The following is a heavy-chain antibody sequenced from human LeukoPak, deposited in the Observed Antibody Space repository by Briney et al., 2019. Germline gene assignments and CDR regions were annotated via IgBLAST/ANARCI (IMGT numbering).Heavy chain of an antibody. J-gene: IGHJ4*02. CDR3: AKKGQADDGGKPD. V-gene: IGHV3-23*01. CDR1: GFTFSSYA. Sequence: GGSLRLSCAASGFTFSSYAMSWVRQAPGRGLEWVSAISGSGGSTYYADSVKGRFTISRDNSKNTLYLQMNNLRVDDTAVYYCAKKGQADDGGKPDWGQGTLVTVSS. CDR2: ISGSGGST.